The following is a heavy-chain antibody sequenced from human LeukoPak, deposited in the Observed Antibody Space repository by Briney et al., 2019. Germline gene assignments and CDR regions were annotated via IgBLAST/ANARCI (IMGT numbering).Heavy chain of an antibody. CDR1: GFTFSSYG. Sequence: PGGSLRLSCAASGFTFSSYGMHWVRQAPGKGLEWVAFIRYDGSNKYYADSVKGRLTISRDNSKNTLYLQMNSLRAEDTAVYYCAKDQLRQWLPFDAFDIWGQGTMVTVSS. D-gene: IGHD6-19*01. CDR3: AKDQLRQWLPFDAFDI. J-gene: IGHJ3*02. CDR2: IRYDGSNK. V-gene: IGHV3-30*02.